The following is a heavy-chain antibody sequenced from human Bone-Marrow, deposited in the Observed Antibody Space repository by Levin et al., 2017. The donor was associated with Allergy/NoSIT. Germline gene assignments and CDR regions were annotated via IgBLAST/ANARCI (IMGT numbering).Heavy chain of an antibody. CDR2: INPDSGGT. Sequence: PLASVKVSCKASGDTFTTYYIHWVRHAPGQRLEWMGRINPDSGGTNSAQTFQGRVTMTRDTSITTVYMELSRLRSEDTAVYYCAREARGTSAGWHFDLWGRGTLVTVSS. CDR3: AREARGTSAGWHFDL. CDR1: GDTFTTYY. V-gene: IGHV1-2*06. D-gene: IGHD5-12*01. J-gene: IGHJ2*01.